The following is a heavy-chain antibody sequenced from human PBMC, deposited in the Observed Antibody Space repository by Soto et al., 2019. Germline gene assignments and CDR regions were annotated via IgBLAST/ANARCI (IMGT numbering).Heavy chain of an antibody. CDR2: IGTAGDT. D-gene: IGHD3-16*01. CDR1: GFTFSSYS. V-gene: IGHV3-13*04. Sequence: GSLRLSCAASGFTFSSYSMHWVRQATGKGLEWVSAIGTAGDTYYPGSVKGRFTISRENAKNSLYLQMNSLRAEDTAVYYCARDQGGGPLDYYGMDVWGQGTTVTVSS. CDR3: ARDQGGGPLDYYGMDV. J-gene: IGHJ6*02.